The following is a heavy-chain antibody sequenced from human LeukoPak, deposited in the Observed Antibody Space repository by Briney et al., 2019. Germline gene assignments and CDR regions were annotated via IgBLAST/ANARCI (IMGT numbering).Heavy chain of an antibody. V-gene: IGHV3-21*01. J-gene: IGHJ6*03. CDR2: ISSSSSYI. D-gene: IGHD2-21*02. Sequence: PGGSLRLSCAASGFTFSSYWMSWVRQAPGKGLEWVSSISSSSSYIYYADSVKGRFTISRDNAKNSLYLQMNSLRAEDTAVYYCTVTTMGYYYYYYMDVWGKGTTVTVSS. CDR3: TVTTMGYYYYYYMDV. CDR1: GFTFSSYW.